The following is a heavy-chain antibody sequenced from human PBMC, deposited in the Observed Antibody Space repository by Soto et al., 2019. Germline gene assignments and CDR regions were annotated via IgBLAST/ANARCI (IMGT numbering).Heavy chain of an antibody. V-gene: IGHV3-23*01. J-gene: IGHJ6*02. CDR2: ITGSGGSA. CDR3: AVHLGQNYYRLDV. D-gene: IGHD1-26*01. CDR1: GFTFSNFV. Sequence: AGGSLRLSCAASGFTFSNFVMSWVRQVPGKGLEWVSAITGSGGSAYYADSVKGRFTISRDNSKSTVFLETSSLGAADTAVYYCAVHLGQNYYRLDVWGQGTTVTVSS.